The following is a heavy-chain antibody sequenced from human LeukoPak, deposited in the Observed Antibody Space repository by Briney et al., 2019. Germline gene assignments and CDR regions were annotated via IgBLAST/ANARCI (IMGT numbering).Heavy chain of an antibody. V-gene: IGHV4-59*01. CDR1: GGSISNYY. CDR3: ARGGGLRGGVYFDY. J-gene: IGHJ4*02. CDR2: IYYSGST. Sequence: MSSETLSLTCTVSGGSISNYYWSWIRQPPRKGLEWIGYIYYSGSTNYNPSLKSRVTISVDTSKNQFSLKLSSVTAADTAVYYCARGGGLRGGVYFDYWGQGTLVTVSS. D-gene: IGHD3-16*01.